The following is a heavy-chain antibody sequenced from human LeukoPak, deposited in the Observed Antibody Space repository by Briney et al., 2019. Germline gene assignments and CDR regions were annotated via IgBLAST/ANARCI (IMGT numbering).Heavy chain of an antibody. CDR3: AKDGRCYDSSGYYYRDDAFDI. J-gene: IGHJ3*02. V-gene: IGHV4-39*07. CDR2: IYYSGST. D-gene: IGHD3-22*01. CDR1: GGSISSSSYY. Sequence: PSETLSLTCTVSGGSISSSSYYWGWIRQPPGKGLEWIGSIYYSGSTYYNPSLKSRVTISVDTSKNQFSLKLSSVTAADTAVYYCAKDGRCYDSSGYYYRDDAFDIWGQGTMVTVSS.